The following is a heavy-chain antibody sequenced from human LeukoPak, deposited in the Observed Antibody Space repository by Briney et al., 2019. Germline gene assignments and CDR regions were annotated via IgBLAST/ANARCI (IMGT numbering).Heavy chain of an antibody. CDR2: ISSSSSYI. CDR1: GFTFSSYE. D-gene: IGHD5-18*01. V-gene: IGHV3-21*01. J-gene: IGHJ4*02. CDR3: ARDHGPGYSYGYSY. Sequence: PGGSLRLSCAASGFTFSSYEMNWVRQAPGKGLEWVSSISSSSSYIYYADSVKGRFTISRDNAKNSLYLQMNSLRAEDTAVYYCARDHGPGYSYGYSYWGQGTLVTVSS.